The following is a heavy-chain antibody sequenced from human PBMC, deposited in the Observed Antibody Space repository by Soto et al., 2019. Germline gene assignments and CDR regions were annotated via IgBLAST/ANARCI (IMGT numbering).Heavy chain of an antibody. CDR1: GFTFDDYA. D-gene: IGHD1-7*01. V-gene: IGHV3-9*01. CDR2: ISWGSGSI. J-gene: IGHJ4*02. Sequence: EVQLVESGGGLVQPGRSLRLSCAASGFTFDDYAMHWVRQAPGKGLEWVSGISWGSGSIDYADSVKGRFTISRDNAKNSLYLQMNSLRAEDTALYYCAREMGGLELHWGQGTLVTVSS. CDR3: AREMGGLELH.